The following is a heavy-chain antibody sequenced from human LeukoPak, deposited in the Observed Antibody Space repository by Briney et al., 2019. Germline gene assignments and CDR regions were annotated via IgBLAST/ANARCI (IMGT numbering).Heavy chain of an antibody. CDR2: IKQDGSEK. J-gene: IGHJ6*03. Sequence: GGSLRLSCAASGFTFSSYWMSWVRQAPGKGLEWVANIKQDGSEKYYVDSVKGRFTISRDNAKNSLYLQMNSLRVDDTAVYYCARFPKYYDVLTGYYAPYYYMDVWGTGTPVTISS. CDR1: GFTFSSYW. V-gene: IGHV3-7*01. D-gene: IGHD3-9*01. CDR3: ARFPKYYDVLTGYYAPYYYMDV.